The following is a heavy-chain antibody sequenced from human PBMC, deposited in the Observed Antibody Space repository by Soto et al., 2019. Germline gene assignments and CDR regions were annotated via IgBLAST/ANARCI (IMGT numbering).Heavy chain of an antibody. CDR3: ASSPRGYCSSTSCRELGNYYGMDV. CDR1: GYSFTSYW. Sequence: GESLKICCKGSGYSFTSYWIGWVRQMPGKGLEWMGIIYPGDSDTRYSPSFQGQVTISADKSISTAYLQWSSLKASDTAMYYCASSPRGYCSSTSCRELGNYYGMDVWGQGTTVTVS. D-gene: IGHD2-2*01. V-gene: IGHV5-51*01. CDR2: IYPGDSDT. J-gene: IGHJ6*02.